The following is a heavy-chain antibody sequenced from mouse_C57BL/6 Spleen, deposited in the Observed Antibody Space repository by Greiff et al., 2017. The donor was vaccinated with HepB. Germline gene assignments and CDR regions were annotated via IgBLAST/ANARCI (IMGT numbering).Heavy chain of an antibody. J-gene: IGHJ3*01. D-gene: IGHD1-1*01. Sequence: SGAELARPGASVKLSCKASGYTFTSYGISWVKQRTGQGLEWIGEIYPRSGNTYYNEKFKGKATLTADKSSSTAYMELRSLTSEDSAVYFCARSLYYYGSRAWFAYWGQGTLVTVSA. V-gene: IGHV1-81*01. CDR1: GYTFTSYG. CDR2: IYPRSGNT. CDR3: ARSLYYYGSRAWFAY.